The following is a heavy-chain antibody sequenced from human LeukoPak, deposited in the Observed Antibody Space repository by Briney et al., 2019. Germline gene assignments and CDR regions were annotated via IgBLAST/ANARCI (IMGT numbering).Heavy chain of an antibody. J-gene: IGHJ4*02. V-gene: IGHV1-2*02. CDR3: ASSAAIAAAGLDY. Sequence: GASVKVSCKASGYTFTGYYMHWVRQAPGQGLEWMGWINPNSGGTNYAQKFQGRVTMTRDTSISTAYMELSRLRSDDTAVYYCASSAAIAAAGLDYWGQGTLVTVSS. CDR2: INPNSGGT. D-gene: IGHD6-13*01. CDR1: GYTFTGYY.